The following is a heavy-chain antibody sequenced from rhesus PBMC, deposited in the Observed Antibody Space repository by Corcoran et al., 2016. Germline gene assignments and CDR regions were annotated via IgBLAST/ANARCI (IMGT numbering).Heavy chain of an antibody. CDR3: AKSVGDY. J-gene: IGHJ4*01. D-gene: IGHD1-44*01. CDR2: IDPSDSDT. Sequence: VQLVQSGAEVKRPGESLKISCKTSGYSFTGSCISWVRQMTGKGLEWMGAIDPSDSDTRYSPSFQGQVTISADKSISTAYLQWVSLKASDTATYYCAKSVGDYWGQGVLVTVSS. CDR1: GYSFTGSC. V-gene: IGHV5-20*02.